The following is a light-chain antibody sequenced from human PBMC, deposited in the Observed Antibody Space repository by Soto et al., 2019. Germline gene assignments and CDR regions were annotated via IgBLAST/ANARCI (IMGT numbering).Light chain of an antibody. CDR1: SSDVGGYHY. Sequence: QSALTQPASVYGSPGQSITISCTGTSSDVGGYHYVSWYQHHPGKAPELMIYGVSNRPSGVSNRFSGSKSGNTASLTISGLQAEDEADYYCRSYTGSSTLLFGGGTKVTVL. J-gene: IGLJ2*01. V-gene: IGLV2-14*03. CDR3: RSYTGSSTLL. CDR2: GVS.